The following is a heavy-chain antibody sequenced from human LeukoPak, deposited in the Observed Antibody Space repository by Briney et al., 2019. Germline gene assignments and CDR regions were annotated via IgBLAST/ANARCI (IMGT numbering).Heavy chain of an antibody. CDR2: IKRDGSEK. CDR1: GFTFSGYW. Sequence: GGSLRLSYAASGFTFSGYWMCWVRQAPGKGLEWVANIKRDGSEKYYVDSVKGRFTISRDNAKNSLYLQMNSLRAEDTAVYYCATDDNSGSDYWGQGTLVTVSS. CDR3: ATDDNSGSDY. V-gene: IGHV3-7*01. D-gene: IGHD3-22*01. J-gene: IGHJ4*02.